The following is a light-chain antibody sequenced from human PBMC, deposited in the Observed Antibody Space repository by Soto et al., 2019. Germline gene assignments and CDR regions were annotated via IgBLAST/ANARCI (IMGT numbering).Light chain of an antibody. CDR1: SSDFGGYNY. V-gene: IGLV2-8*01. Sequence: QSALTQPPSASGSAGQSVAISCTGTSSDFGGYNYVSWYQQHPGKAPKLMIYEVNKRPSGVPDRFSGSKSGNTASLTVSGLQAEDEADYYCSSYAGSSNVFGTGTKVTVL. J-gene: IGLJ1*01. CDR3: SSYAGSSNV. CDR2: EVN.